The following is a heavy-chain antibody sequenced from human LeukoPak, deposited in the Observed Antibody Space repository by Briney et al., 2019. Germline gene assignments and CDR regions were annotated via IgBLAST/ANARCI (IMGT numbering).Heavy chain of an antibody. D-gene: IGHD5-18*01. CDR1: GYTFTSYY. CDR2: INPSGGST. J-gene: IGHJ4*02. Sequence: ASVKVSCKASGYTFTSYYMHWVRQAPGQGLEWMGIINPSGGSTSYAQKFQGRVTMTRDTSTSTVYMELNSLRSEDTAVYYCAASPFTAMVYYWGQGTLVTVSS. CDR3: AASPFTAMVYY. V-gene: IGHV1-46*01.